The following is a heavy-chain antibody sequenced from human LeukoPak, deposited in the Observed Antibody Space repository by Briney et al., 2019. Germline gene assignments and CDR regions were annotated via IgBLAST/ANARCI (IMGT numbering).Heavy chain of an antibody. CDR1: GGTFSSYT. CDR2: IIPILGIA. D-gene: IGHD1-26*01. CDR3: ARDLPPIVGATRPFDY. Sequence: SVKVSCKASGGTFSSYTISWVRQAPGRGLEWMGRIIPILGIANYAQKFQGRVTITADKSTSTAYMELSSLRSEDTAVYYCARDLPPIVGATRPFDYWGQGTLVTVSS. V-gene: IGHV1-69*04. J-gene: IGHJ4*02.